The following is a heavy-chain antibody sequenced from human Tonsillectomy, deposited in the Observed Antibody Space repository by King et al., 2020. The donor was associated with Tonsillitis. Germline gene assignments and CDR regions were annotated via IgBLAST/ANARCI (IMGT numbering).Heavy chain of an antibody. J-gene: IGHJ4*02. CDR1: GFTFSSYA. D-gene: IGHD1-7*01. V-gene: IGHV3-23*04. CDR2: ISSSGGST. CDR3: AKAGLELRFGYYFDY. Sequence: VQLVESGGGLVQPGGSLRLSCAASGFTFSSYAMNWVRQAPGKGLEWVSGISSSGGSTYYGDSVKGRFTLSRDNSMNMLYLQMNSLRAEDTAVYYCAKAGLELRFGYYFDYWGQGTLVTVSS.